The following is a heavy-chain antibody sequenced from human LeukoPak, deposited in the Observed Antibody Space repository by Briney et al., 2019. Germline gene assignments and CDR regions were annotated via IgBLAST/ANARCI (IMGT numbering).Heavy chain of an antibody. CDR2: INPSGGST. D-gene: IGHD4-17*01. Sequence: ASVKVSCKASGYTFTSYHMHWVRQAPGQGLEWMGIINPSGGSTSYAQKFQGRVTMTRDTSTSTVYMELSSLRSEDTAVYYCARSINDYGDYGHAFDIWGQGTMVTVSS. CDR3: ARSINDYGDYGHAFDI. V-gene: IGHV1-46*01. J-gene: IGHJ3*02. CDR1: GYTFTSYH.